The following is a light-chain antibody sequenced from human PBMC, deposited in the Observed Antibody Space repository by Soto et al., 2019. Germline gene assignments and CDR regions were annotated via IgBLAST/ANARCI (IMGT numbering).Light chain of an antibody. V-gene: IGLV2-11*01. Sequence: QSALTQPRSVSGSPGQSVTISCTGTSSDVGGYNYVSWNQQHPGKAPKLMIYDVSRRPSGVPDRFSGSKSGNTASLTISGLLAEDEADYYCCSYAGSYTGVFGGGTKLTVL. J-gene: IGLJ3*02. CDR1: SSDVGGYNY. CDR2: DVS. CDR3: CSYAGSYTGV.